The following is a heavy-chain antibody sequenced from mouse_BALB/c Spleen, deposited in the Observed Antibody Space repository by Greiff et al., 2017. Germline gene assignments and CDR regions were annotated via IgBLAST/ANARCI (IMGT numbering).Heavy chain of an antibody. J-gene: IGHJ2*01. CDR2: ISSGSSTI. V-gene: IGHV5-17*02. Sequence: DVKLVESGGGLVKPGGSLKLSCAASGFTFSSFGMHWVRQAPEKGLEWVAYISSGSSTIYYADTVKGRFTISRDNPKNTLFLQMTSLRSEDTAMYYCARGGRDFDYWGQGTTLTVSA. CDR3: ARGGRDFDY. CDR1: GFTFSSFG.